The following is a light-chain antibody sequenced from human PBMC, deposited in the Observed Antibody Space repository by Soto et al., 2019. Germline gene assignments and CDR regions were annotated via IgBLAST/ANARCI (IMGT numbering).Light chain of an antibody. J-gene: IGLJ2*01. Sequence: QSALTQPASVSGSPGQSITISCTGTSSDVGGYNYVSWYQQPPGKAPKLMIYDVSNRPSGVSNRFSGSKSGNTASLTISGLPAEDEADYYCNSYTTSSTLVVFGGGTKLTVL. CDR2: DVS. V-gene: IGLV2-14*01. CDR1: SSDVGGYNY. CDR3: NSYTTSSTLVV.